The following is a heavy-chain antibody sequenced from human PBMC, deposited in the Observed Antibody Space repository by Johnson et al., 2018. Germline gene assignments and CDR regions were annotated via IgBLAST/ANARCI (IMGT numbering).Heavy chain of an antibody. Sequence: VQLVESGGGLVQPGRSLRLSCTASGFTFGDYAMSWFRQAPGKGLEWVGFIRSKAYGGTTEYAASVKGRFTFSRDDSKSIAYLQMNSLKTEDTAVYHCTRKASGAVLFDAFYIWGQGTMVTVSS. J-gene: IGHJ3*02. CDR1: GFTFGDYA. D-gene: IGHD7-27*01. V-gene: IGHV3-49*03. CDR3: TRKASGAVLFDAFYI. CDR2: IRSKAYGGTT.